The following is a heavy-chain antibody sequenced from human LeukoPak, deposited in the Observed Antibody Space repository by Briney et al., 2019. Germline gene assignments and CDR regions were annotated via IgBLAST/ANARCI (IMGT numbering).Heavy chain of an antibody. CDR2: ISSSSSYI. J-gene: IGHJ4*02. V-gene: IGHV3-21*04. D-gene: IGHD6-13*01. Sequence: GGSLRLSCAASGFTFSSYSMNWVRQAPGKGLEWVSSISSSSSYIYYADSVKGRFTISRDNAKNTLYLQMNSLRAEDTAVYYCAKDQGSSSWYVYWGQGTLVTVSS. CDR1: GFTFSSYS. CDR3: AKDQGSSSWYVY.